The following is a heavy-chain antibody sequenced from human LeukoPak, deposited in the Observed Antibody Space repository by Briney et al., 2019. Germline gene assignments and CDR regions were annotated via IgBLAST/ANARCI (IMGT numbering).Heavy chain of an antibody. J-gene: IGHJ6*02. V-gene: IGHV3-9*01. CDR2: ISWNSGSI. CDR3: AKHLEPYYYYYYGMDV. CDR1: GFTFDDYA. D-gene: IGHD1-14*01. Sequence: GGSLRLSCAASGFTFDDYAMHWVRQAPGKGLEWVSGISWNSGSIGYADSVKGRFTISRDNAKNSLYLQMNSLRAEDTALYYCAKHLEPYYYYYYGMDVWGQGTTVTVSS.